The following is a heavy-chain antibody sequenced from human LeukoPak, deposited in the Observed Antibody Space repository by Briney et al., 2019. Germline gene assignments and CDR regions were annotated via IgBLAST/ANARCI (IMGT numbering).Heavy chain of an antibody. D-gene: IGHD2-2*01. V-gene: IGHV1-8*03. CDR2: MNPNSGNT. Sequence: ASVKVSCKASGYTFTSYDINWVRQATGQGLEWMGWMNPNSGNTGYAQKFQGRVTITRNTSISTAYMELSSLRSEDTAVYYCARRGVVPAALDYYYYMDVWGKGTTVTVSS. J-gene: IGHJ6*03. CDR3: ARRGVVPAALDYYYYMDV. CDR1: GYTFTSYD.